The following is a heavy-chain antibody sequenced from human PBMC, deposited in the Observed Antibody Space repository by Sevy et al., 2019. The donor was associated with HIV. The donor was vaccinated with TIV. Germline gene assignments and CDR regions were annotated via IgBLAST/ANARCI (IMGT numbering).Heavy chain of an antibody. J-gene: IGHJ6*02. CDR1: GFAFSDYA. Sequence: GGSLRLSCAASGFAFSDYAMHWVRQAPGKGLEWVAAISYAGDNKYFADSVKGRFTVSKDNSRNTLYLEMNSLRAEDTAVYYCAKAHADCSGGTCYTAHYYYDMDVWGLGATVTVS. CDR3: AKAHADCSGGTCYTAHYYYDMDV. D-gene: IGHD2-15*01. CDR2: ISYAGDNK. V-gene: IGHV3-30*18.